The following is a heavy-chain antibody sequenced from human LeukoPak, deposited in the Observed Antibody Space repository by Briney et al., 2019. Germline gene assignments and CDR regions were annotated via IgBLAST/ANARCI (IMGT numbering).Heavy chain of an antibody. CDR3: ARGYYDSSGYFSWFDP. Sequence: PSQTLSLTCTLSGGSISSSSYYWGWIRHPPGKGLEWMGYIHYSGSTNYNPSLKSRVTISEDTSRNQFSLKLRSVTAADTAVYYCARGYYDSSGYFSWFDPWGQGILVTVSS. D-gene: IGHD3-22*01. V-gene: IGHV4-61*05. CDR1: GGSISSSSYY. J-gene: IGHJ5*02. CDR2: IHYSGST.